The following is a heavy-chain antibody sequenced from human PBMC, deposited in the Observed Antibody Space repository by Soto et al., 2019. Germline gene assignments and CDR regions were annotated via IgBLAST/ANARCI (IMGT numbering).Heavy chain of an antibody. CDR2: INGDGTKI. J-gene: IGHJ4*02. CDR1: GFTFSSYW. V-gene: IGHV3-74*01. D-gene: IGHD5-18*01. CDR3: ARDGIVYSYGYGA. Sequence: GSLRLSCAASGFTFSSYWMHWVRQVPGKGLMWVSHINGDGTKISYADSVKGRFTISRDNANSTLYLEMTSLTVDDTAVYFCARDGIVYSYGYGAWGQGTRVTVSS.